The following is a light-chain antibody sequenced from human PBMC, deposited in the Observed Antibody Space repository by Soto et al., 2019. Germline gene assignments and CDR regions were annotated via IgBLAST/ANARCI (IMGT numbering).Light chain of an antibody. CDR2: GIN. CDR1: SSDVGGYNA. V-gene: IGLV2-14*01. Sequence: QSALTQPASVSGSPGQSITLSCTGTSSDVGGYNAVSWYQQHPGKAPKLMIFGINERPSGVSDRFSGSKSGNTASLTISGLQAEDEDDYYCASYATGGAYVFGTATKVTVL. CDR3: ASYATGGAYV. J-gene: IGLJ1*01.